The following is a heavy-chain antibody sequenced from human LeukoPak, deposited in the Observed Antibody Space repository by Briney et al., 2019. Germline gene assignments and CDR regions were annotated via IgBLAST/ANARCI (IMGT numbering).Heavy chain of an antibody. V-gene: IGHV3-21*01. CDR2: ISSSSSYI. CDR3: ARILTGYYNLDY. Sequence: GGSLRLSCAASGFTFSNYWMGWVRQAPGKGLEWVSSISSSSSYIYYADSVKGRFTISRDNAKNSLYLQMNSLRAEDTAVYYCARILTGYYNLDYWGQGTLVTVSS. CDR1: GFTFSNYW. J-gene: IGHJ4*02. D-gene: IGHD3-9*01.